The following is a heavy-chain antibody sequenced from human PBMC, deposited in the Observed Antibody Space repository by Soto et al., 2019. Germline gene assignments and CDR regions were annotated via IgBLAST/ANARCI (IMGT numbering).Heavy chain of an antibody. V-gene: IGHV4-30-4*02. Sequence: SDTLSLTCTVSGGSISSGDYYWSWIRQPPGKGLEWIGYIYYSGSTYYNPSLKSRVTISVDTSKNQFSLKLSSVTAADTAVYYCAREVIHPNPLFDYWGQGTLVTVYS. CDR2: IYYSGST. CDR3: AREVIHPNPLFDY. CDR1: GGSISSGDYY. D-gene: IGHD2-21*01. J-gene: IGHJ4*02.